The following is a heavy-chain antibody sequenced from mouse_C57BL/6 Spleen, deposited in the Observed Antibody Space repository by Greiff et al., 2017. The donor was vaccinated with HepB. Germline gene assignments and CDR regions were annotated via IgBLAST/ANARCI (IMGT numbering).Heavy chain of an antibody. V-gene: IGHV3-6*01. J-gene: IGHJ3*01. D-gene: IGHD1-1*01. CDR1: GYSITSGYY. CDR2: ISYDGSN. Sequence: ESGPGLVKPSQSLSLTCSVTGYSITSGYYWNWIRQFPGNKLEWMGYISYDGSNNYNPSLKNRISITRDTSKNQFFLKLNSVTTEDTATYYCARDLPYYYGSSPWFAYWGQGTLVTVSA. CDR3: ARDLPYYYGSSPWFAY.